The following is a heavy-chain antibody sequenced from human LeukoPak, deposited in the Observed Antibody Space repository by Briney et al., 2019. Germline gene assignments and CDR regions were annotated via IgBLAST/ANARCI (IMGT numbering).Heavy chain of an antibody. V-gene: IGHV3-7*01. CDR2: IKQDGSEK. CDR1: GFTFSGHW. J-gene: IGHJ4*02. D-gene: IGHD4-17*01. CDR3: ARGTVVSL. Sequence: GGSLRLSCVASGFTFSGHWMSWVRQAPGKGLEWVANIKQDGSEKYYVDSVKGRFTISRDNAKNSLYLQMNSLRAEDTAVYYCARGTVVSLWGQGTLVTVSS.